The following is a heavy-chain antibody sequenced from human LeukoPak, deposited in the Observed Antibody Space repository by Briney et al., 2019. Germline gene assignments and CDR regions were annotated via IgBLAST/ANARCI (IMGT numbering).Heavy chain of an antibody. Sequence: SETLSLTCTVSGGSISSYYWSWIGQPAGKGLEWIGRIYTSGSTNYNPSLKSRVTMSVDTSKNQFSLKLSSVTAADTAVYYCASSQYRGIAAAGTFDYWGQGTLVTVSS. CDR3: ASSQYRGIAAAGTFDY. CDR2: IYTSGST. D-gene: IGHD6-13*01. J-gene: IGHJ4*02. CDR1: GGSISSYY. V-gene: IGHV4-4*07.